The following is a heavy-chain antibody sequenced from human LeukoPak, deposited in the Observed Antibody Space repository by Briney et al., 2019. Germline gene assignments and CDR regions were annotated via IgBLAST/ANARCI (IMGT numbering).Heavy chain of an antibody. CDR1: GFTSSIYA. V-gene: IGHV3-23*01. CDR3: ARDRPNYYGSDGHYYRRDGDY. J-gene: IGHJ4*02. D-gene: IGHD3-22*01. Sequence: GGSLRLTCAASGFTSSIYAMSWVRQAPGKGLQWVSSISSRGESTWYVDSVKGRFTITRDNSENTLYLQMHSLRAEDTAVYYCARDRPNYYGSDGHYYRRDGDYWGRGTLVSVSS. CDR2: ISSRGEST.